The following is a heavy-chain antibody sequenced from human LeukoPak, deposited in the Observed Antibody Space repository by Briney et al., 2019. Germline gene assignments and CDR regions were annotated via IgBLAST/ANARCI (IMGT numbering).Heavy chain of an antibody. Sequence: PGGSLRLSCAASGFTFSSYSMNWVRQAPGKGLEWVSYISSSSSTIYYADSVKGRFTISRDNAKNSLYMQMNRLRAEDTAVYYCARSRIFDYWGQGTLVTVSS. CDR2: ISSSSSTI. D-gene: IGHD1-14*01. V-gene: IGHV3-48*01. J-gene: IGHJ4*02. CDR1: GFTFSSYS. CDR3: ARSRIFDY.